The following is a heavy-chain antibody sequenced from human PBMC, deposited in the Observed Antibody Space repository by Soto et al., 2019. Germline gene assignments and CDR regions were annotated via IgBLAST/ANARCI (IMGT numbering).Heavy chain of an antibody. CDR1: GGSITCYR. D-gene: IGHD1-26*01. CDR2: IYSSGST. CDR3: AGSGGSFNLDF. Sequence: SETLSLTCTVSGGSITCYRWSWIRQPAGEGLEWIGRIYSSGSTKHNPSLKSRVTMSVDTSKNQFSLNLISVTAADTAVYYCAGSGGSFNLDFWGLGTLVTVSS. V-gene: IGHV4-4*07. J-gene: IGHJ4*02.